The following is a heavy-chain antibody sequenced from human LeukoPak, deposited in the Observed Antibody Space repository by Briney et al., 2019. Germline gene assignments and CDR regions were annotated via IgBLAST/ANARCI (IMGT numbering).Heavy chain of an antibody. CDR1: GFNVSSNY. CDR2: IYSGGST. J-gene: IGHJ3*02. Sequence: GGSLRLSCAASGFNVSSNYMTWDRKAPGKGLEWVSVIYSGGSTSYSDSVKGRFTISRDSSKNMLYLQMNSLRAEDTAVYYCARVSTHAFGIWGQGTMVTVSS. V-gene: IGHV3-53*01. CDR3: ARVSTHAFGI.